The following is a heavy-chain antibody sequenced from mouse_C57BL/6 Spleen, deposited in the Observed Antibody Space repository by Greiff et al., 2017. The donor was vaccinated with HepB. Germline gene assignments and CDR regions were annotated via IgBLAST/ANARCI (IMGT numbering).Heavy chain of an antibody. V-gene: IGHV5-9-1*02. CDR2: ISSGGDYI. D-gene: IGHD4-1*01. CDR1: GFTFSSYA. Sequence: EVKVVESGEGLVKPGGSLKLSCAASGFTFSSYAMSWVRQTPEKRLEWVAYISSGGDYIYYEDTVKGRFTISRDNARNTRYLQMSSLKSEDTAMYYCTRRGNWDGYFDVWGTGTTVTVSS. CDR3: TRRGNWDGYFDV. J-gene: IGHJ1*03.